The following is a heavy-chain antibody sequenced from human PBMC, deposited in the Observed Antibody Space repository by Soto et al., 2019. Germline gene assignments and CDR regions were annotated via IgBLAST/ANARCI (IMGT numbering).Heavy chain of an antibody. J-gene: IGHJ6*02. CDR2: VFPFIGPP. CDR3: AKVTCSGGDCNPRKYYHYDAMDV. Sequence: QVQLVQSGAEVRRPGSSVKVSCKASGGTISRHTITWVRQAPGQGLVWMGRVFPFIGPPNYAQKFQGRVTITADTSTSTVEMELPRQRSEDTAVYYCAKVTCSGGDCNPRKYYHYDAMDVWGQGTTVTVAS. V-gene: IGHV1-69*08. D-gene: IGHD2-21*01. CDR1: GGTISRHT.